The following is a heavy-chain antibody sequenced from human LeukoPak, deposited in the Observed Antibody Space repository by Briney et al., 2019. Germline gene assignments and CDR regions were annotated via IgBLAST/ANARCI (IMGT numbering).Heavy chain of an antibody. Sequence: SVKVSCKASGGTFISYAISWVRQAPGQGLEWMGGIIPIFGTANYAQKFQGRVTITADESTSTAYMELSSLRSEDTAVYYCARDLQFFGVVIDSDYYGMDVWGQGTTVTVSS. CDR2: IIPIFGTA. V-gene: IGHV1-69*13. D-gene: IGHD3-3*01. J-gene: IGHJ6*02. CDR3: ARDLQFFGVVIDSDYYGMDV. CDR1: GGTFISYA.